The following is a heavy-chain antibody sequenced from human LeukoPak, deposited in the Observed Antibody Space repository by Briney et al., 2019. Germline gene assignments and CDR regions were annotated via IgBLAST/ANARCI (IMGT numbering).Heavy chain of an antibody. J-gene: IGHJ6*03. Sequence: SETLPLTCTVSGGSISSYYWSWIRQPPGKGLEWIGYIYYSGSTNYNPSLKSRVTISVDTSKNQFSLKLSSVTAADTAVYYCARGGSGSYRYYYYYMDVWGKGTTVTISS. D-gene: IGHD3-10*01. CDR1: GGSISSYY. CDR3: ARGGSGSYRYYYYYMDV. CDR2: IYYSGST. V-gene: IGHV4-59*01.